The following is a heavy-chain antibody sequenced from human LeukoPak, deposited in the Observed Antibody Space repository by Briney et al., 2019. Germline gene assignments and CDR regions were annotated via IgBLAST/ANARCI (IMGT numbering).Heavy chain of an antibody. J-gene: IGHJ4*02. D-gene: IGHD4-17*01. V-gene: IGHV3-23*01. Sequence: GGSLRLSCAASGFTFSSYAMSWVRQAPGKGLEWVSAISGRGGSTYYADSVKGRFTISRDNSKNTLYLQMNSLRVEDTAVFYCAKMRDSDGASFDYWGQGTLVTVSS. CDR3: AKMRDSDGASFDY. CDR2: ISGRGGST. CDR1: GFTFSSYA.